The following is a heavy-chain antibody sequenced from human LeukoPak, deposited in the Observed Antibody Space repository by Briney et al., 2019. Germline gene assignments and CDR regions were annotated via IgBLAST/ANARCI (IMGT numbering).Heavy chain of an antibody. V-gene: IGHV1-69*01. J-gene: IGHJ5*02. D-gene: IGHD2-2*01. CDR1: GCTFTSYA. Sequence: SVKVSCKASGCTFTSYAISWVRQAPGQGLEWMGGIIPVFGTANYAQKFQGRVTITADASTSTAYMELSSLRSEDTAVYYCARIQVGTAATPTYNWFDPWGQGTLVTVSS. CDR3: ARIQVGTAATPTYNWFDP. CDR2: IIPVFGTA.